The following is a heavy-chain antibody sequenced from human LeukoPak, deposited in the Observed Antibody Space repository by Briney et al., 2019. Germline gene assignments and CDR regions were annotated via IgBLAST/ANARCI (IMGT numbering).Heavy chain of an antibody. Sequence: SETLSLTCTVSGGSISSGAYYWSWIRQPPGKGLEWIGYIYYSGSTYYNPSLKSRVTISVDTSKNQFSLKLSSVTAADTAVYYCARDRTGVYSDYWGQGTLVTVSS. J-gene: IGHJ4*02. D-gene: IGHD7-27*01. CDR1: GGSISSGAYY. V-gene: IGHV4-30-4*08. CDR2: IYYSGST. CDR3: ARDRTGVYSDY.